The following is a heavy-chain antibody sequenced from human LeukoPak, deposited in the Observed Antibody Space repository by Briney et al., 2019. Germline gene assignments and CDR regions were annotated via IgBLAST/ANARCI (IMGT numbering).Heavy chain of an antibody. CDR1: EFTFSSYV. CDR2: ISYDGSNK. J-gene: IGHJ5*02. D-gene: IGHD5-12*01. Sequence: GGSLRLSCAASEFTFSSYVMHWVRQAPGKGLDGVAVISYDGSNKYYADSVKGRFTISRDNSKNTLSLQMNSLRAEDTAVYYCARGYSDYGSWFDPWGQGTLVTVSS. CDR3: ARGYSDYGSWFDP. V-gene: IGHV3-30*03.